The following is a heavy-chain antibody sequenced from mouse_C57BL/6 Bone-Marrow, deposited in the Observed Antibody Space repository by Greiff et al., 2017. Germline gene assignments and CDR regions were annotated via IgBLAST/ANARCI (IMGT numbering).Heavy chain of an antibody. Sequence: QVQLQQSGAELARPGASVKLSCKASGYTFTSYGISWVKQRTGQGLEWIGEIYPRSGNTYYNEKFKGKATLTADKSSSTAYMELRSLTSGDSAVYFCARDGRGGCAYWGQGTLVTVSA. CDR2: IYPRSGNT. CDR3: ARDGRGGCAY. CDR1: GYTFTSYG. J-gene: IGHJ3*01. V-gene: IGHV1-81*01. D-gene: IGHD2-3*01.